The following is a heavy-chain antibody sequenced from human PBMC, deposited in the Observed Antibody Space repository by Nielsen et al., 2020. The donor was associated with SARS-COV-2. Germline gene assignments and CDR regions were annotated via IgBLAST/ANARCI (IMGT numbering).Heavy chain of an antibody. Sequence: GESLKISCAASGFSLRSSSMNWVRQAPGKGLEWVSSISGTGTYMHFADSVSGRFTISRDSAKNSLYLQMDRLKVEDTAVYFCARDQVAAAGNFYFDFWGQGTLVTVSS. D-gene: IGHD6-13*01. V-gene: IGHV3-21*01. CDR2: ISGTGTYM. CDR3: ARDQVAAAGNFYFDF. J-gene: IGHJ4*02. CDR1: GFSLRSSS.